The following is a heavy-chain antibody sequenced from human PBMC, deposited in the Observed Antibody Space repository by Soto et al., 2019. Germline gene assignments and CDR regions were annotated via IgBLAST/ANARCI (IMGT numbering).Heavy chain of an antibody. J-gene: IGHJ4*02. D-gene: IGHD5-12*01. Sequence: QVQLVQSGAEVKKPGASVKVSCKASGYTFTSYAMHWVRQAPGQRLEWMGWINAGNGNTKYSQKFQGRVTITRDTSARTAYMELSSLRSEDTAVYYCAREIEMATIGYWGQETLVTVSS. CDR3: AREIEMATIGY. V-gene: IGHV1-3*01. CDR1: GYTFTSYA. CDR2: INAGNGNT.